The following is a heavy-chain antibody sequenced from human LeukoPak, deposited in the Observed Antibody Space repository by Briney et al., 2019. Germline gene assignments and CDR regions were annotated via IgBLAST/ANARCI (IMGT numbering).Heavy chain of an antibody. Sequence: GGSLRLSCAASGFTFSNAWMSWARQAPGKGLEWVGRIKSKTDGWTTDYAAPVKGRFTISRDDSKNTLYLQMNSLKTEDTAVYYCASGIGLTDFDYWGQGTLVTVSS. D-gene: IGHD1-14*01. CDR1: GFTFSNAW. CDR2: IKSKTDGWTT. V-gene: IGHV3-15*01. CDR3: ASGIGLTDFDY. J-gene: IGHJ4*02.